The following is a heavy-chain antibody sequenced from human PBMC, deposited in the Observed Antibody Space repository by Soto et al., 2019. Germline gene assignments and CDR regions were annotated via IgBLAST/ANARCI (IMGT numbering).Heavy chain of an antibody. J-gene: IGHJ6*02. CDR3: ARDRQRDCSGGSCYSETYYYYYGMDV. CDR2: ISSSSSYI. V-gene: IGHV3-21*01. D-gene: IGHD2-15*01. Sequence: GGSLRLSCAASGFTFSSYSMNWVRQAPGKGLEWVSSISSSSSYIYYAASDKGRFPISRNNAKNSLYLQINTLKSEDTAVYYSARDRQRDCSGGSCYSETYYYYYGMDVWGQGTTVTVSS. CDR1: GFTFSSYS.